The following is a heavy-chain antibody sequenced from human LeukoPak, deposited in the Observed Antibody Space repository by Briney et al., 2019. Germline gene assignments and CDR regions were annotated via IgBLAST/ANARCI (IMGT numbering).Heavy chain of an antibody. Sequence: GASVKVSCKASGYTFTDYYMHWVRQAPGQGLEWMGWINPSSGGTNYAQKFQGRVTVTRDTSISTAYMELSRLRSDDTAVYYCASGYNWNYVSLDYWGQGTLVTVSS. D-gene: IGHD1-7*01. J-gene: IGHJ4*02. CDR3: ASGYNWNYVSLDY. CDR1: GYTFTDYY. V-gene: IGHV1-2*02. CDR2: INPSSGGT.